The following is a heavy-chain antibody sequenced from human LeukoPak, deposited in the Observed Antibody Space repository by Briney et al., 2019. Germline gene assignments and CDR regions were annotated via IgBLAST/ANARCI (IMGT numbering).Heavy chain of an antibody. J-gene: IGHJ4*02. CDR1: GFTFSSYA. D-gene: IGHD3-22*01. CDR3: AKASDGTMTYDY. CDR2: ISGSGGST. Sequence: GGSLRLSCAASGFTFSSYAMSWVRQAPGKGLEWASAISGSGGSTYYADSVKGRFTISRDNSKNTLYLQMNSLRAEDTAVYYCAKASDGTMTYDYWGQGTLVTVSS. V-gene: IGHV3-23*01.